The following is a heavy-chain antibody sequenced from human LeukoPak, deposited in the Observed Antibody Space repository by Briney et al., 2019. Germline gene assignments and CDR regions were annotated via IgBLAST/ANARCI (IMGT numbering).Heavy chain of an antibody. CDR2: IYYSGST. D-gene: IGHD2-2*01. Sequence: SETLSLTCTVSGGSISSSSYYWGWIRQPPGKGLEWIGIIYYSGSTYYNPSLKSRLTISVDMSKNQFSLRLSSVTAADTAVYYCARPHPSRAFDYWGQGTLVTVSS. CDR1: GGSISSSSYY. J-gene: IGHJ4*02. V-gene: IGHV4-39*07. CDR3: ARPHPSRAFDY.